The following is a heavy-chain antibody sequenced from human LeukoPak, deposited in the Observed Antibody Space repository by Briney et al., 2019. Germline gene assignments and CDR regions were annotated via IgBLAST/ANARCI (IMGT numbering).Heavy chain of an antibody. Sequence: GGSLRLSCAASGFTFSSYAMSWVRQAPGKGLEWVSAISCSGGSTYYADSVKGRFTISRDNSKNTLYLQMNSLRAEDTAVYYCAKNSRYSSSWYGANFDYWGQGTLVTVSS. V-gene: IGHV3-23*01. CDR2: ISCSGGST. J-gene: IGHJ4*02. CDR1: GFTFSSYA. CDR3: AKNSRYSSSWYGANFDY. D-gene: IGHD6-13*01.